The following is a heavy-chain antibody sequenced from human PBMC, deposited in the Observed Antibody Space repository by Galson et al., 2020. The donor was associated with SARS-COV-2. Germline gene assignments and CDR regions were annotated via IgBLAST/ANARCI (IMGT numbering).Heavy chain of an antibody. CDR3: ASSRWLSTFDM. CDR2: FDPEDGEP. CDR1: GYTLSEVS. Sequence: ALVKVSCKVSGYTLSEVSMHWVRQTPGKGLEWMAGFDPEDGEPIYGQHFRGRVTLTEGTSADTAYMELRGLRSGDTAVYYCASSRWLSTFDMWGQGTMVTVSS. V-gene: IGHV1-24*01. J-gene: IGHJ3*02. D-gene: IGHD2-2*01.